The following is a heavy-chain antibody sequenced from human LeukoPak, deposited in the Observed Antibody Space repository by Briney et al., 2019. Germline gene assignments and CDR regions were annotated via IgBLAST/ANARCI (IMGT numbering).Heavy chain of an antibody. J-gene: IGHJ6*02. CDR3: ARDKGGGSYYYYYYYGMDV. CDR1: GYTFTSYY. Sequence: ASVKVSCKASGYTFTSYYMHWVRQAPGQGLEWMGIINPSGGSTSYAQKFQGRVTMTRDTSTSTVYMELSSLRSEDTAVYYCARDKGGGSYYYYYYYGMDVWGQGTTVTVSS. D-gene: IGHD1-26*01. CDR2: INPSGGST. V-gene: IGHV1-46*01.